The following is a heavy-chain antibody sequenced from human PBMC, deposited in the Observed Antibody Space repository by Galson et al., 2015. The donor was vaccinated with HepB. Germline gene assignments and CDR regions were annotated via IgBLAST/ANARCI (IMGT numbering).Heavy chain of an antibody. Sequence: SLRLSCAASGLTFGSYAMSWVRQAPGKGLEWVSAISASGGSTYYADSVKGRFTISRDNSKNTLYLQMTSPRAEDTAVYYCTKGTINNVYYFDYWGQGTLVTVAS. CDR2: ISASGGST. CDR1: GLTFGSYA. CDR3: TKGTINNVYYFDY. D-gene: IGHD4/OR15-4a*01. J-gene: IGHJ4*02. V-gene: IGHV3-23*01.